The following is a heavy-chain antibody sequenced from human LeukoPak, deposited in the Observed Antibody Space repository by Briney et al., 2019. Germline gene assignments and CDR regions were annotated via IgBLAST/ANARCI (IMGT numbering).Heavy chain of an antibody. Sequence: PGGSLRLSCAASGFTFSTYAMNWVRQAPGKGLERVAVISDDGRHNYYADSVKGRFTISRDNSKSTLYLQMNSLRDDDSAAYFCARVYLERLTAGYFDHWGQGTQVTVSS. V-gene: IGHV3-30*04. CDR2: ISDDGRHN. D-gene: IGHD2-8*01. CDR3: ARVYLERLTAGYFDH. CDR1: GFTFSTYA. J-gene: IGHJ4*02.